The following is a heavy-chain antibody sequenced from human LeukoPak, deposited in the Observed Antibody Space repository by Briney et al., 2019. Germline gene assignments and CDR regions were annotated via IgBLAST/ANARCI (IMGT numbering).Heavy chain of an antibody. J-gene: IGHJ6*03. CDR2: ILYDGSNK. V-gene: IGHV3-30*04. CDR3: ARVGSIAARLGYYYYYMDV. D-gene: IGHD6-6*01. CDR1: GFTFSSYA. Sequence: GGSLRLSCAASGFTFSSYAMHWVRQAPGKGLEWVAVILYDGSNKYYADSVKGRFTISRDNSKNTLYLQMNSLRAEDTAVYYCARVGSIAARLGYYYYYMDVWGKGTTVTVSS.